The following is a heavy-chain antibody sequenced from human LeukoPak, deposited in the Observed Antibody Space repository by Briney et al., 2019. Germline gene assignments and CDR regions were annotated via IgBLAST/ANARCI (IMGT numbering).Heavy chain of an antibody. CDR1: GYTFTTYA. J-gene: IGHJ5*02. Sequence: ASVKVSCKASGYTFTTYAMHWVRQAPGQRLEWMGWINSGHGDTKYSQKFQGRVTITRDTSASTAYMELSSLRSEDTGVYYCARGRYCTTTSCLNWFDPWGQGTLVTVSS. CDR2: INSGHGDT. V-gene: IGHV1-3*01. CDR3: ARGRYCTTTSCLNWFDP. D-gene: IGHD2-2*01.